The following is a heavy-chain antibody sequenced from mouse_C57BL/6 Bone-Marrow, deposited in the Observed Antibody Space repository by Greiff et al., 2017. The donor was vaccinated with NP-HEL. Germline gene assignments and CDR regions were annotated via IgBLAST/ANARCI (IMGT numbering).Heavy chain of an antibody. J-gene: IGHJ3*01. Sequence: QVQLQQPGAELVKPGASVKLSCKASGYTFTSYWMQWVKQRPGQGLEWIGEIDPSDSYTNYNQKFKGKATLTVDTSSSTAYMQLSSLTSEDSAVYYCLIYHGNHAWFAYWGQGTLVTVSA. CDR3: LIYHGNHAWFAY. V-gene: IGHV1-50*01. CDR2: IDPSDSYT. D-gene: IGHD2-1*01. CDR1: GYTFTSYW.